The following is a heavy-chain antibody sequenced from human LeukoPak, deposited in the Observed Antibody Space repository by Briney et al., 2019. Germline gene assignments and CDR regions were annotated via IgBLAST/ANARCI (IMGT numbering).Heavy chain of an antibody. CDR1: GNYW. D-gene: IGHD2/OR15-2a*01. Sequence: QTGGSLRLSCAASGNYWMHWVRQVPGKGLVWVSHINSDGSWTSYADSVKGRFTISKDNAKNTAYLQMNSLRAEDTAVYYCVSFYETYWGQGTLVTVSS. CDR3: VSFYETY. CDR2: INSDGSWT. J-gene: IGHJ4*02. V-gene: IGHV3-74*01.